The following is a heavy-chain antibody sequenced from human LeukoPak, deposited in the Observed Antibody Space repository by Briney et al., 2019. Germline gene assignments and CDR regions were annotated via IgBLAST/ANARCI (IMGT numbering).Heavy chain of an antibody. D-gene: IGHD3-22*01. CDR1: GVTFSSYS. CDR3: ARCRYDSSGYYSIIDY. CDR2: ISSSSSYI. J-gene: IGHJ4*02. Sequence: PGGSLRLSCAASGVTFSSYSMNWVRQAPGKGLKWVSSISSSSSYIYYADSVKGRFTISRDNAKNSLYLQMNSLRAEDTAVYYCARCRYDSSGYYSIIDYWGQGTLVTVSS. V-gene: IGHV3-21*01.